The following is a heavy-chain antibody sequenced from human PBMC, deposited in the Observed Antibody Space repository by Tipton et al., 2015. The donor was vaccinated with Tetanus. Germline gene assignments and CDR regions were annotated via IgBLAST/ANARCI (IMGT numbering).Heavy chain of an antibody. CDR3: ARDTFHAFDF. CDR2: IRDNGNS. CDR1: GGLITTGGYS. D-gene: IGHD2/OR15-2a*01. J-gene: IGHJ4*02. V-gene: IGHV4-31*03. Sequence: TLSLTCTVSGGLITTGGYSWGWIRQPPGQGLEWIGHIRDNGNSYANPSLSGRVTMSVDTRKNQFSLNLTSMSVADTATYYCARDTFHAFDFWGQGVQVTVSS.